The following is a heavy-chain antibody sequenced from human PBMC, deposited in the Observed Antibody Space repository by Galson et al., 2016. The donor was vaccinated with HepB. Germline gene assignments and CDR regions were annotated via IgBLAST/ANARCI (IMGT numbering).Heavy chain of an antibody. CDR1: GFTFSRYG. CDR2: IWHDGNNK. V-gene: IGHV3-33*06. D-gene: IGHD4-17*01. Sequence: SLRLSCAASGFTFSRYGMHWVRQAPGKGLEWVAVIWHDGNNKYYADSVKGRFTISRDNSNNTLYLQMHSLRSEDTAVYYCAKDPPVTADPNDAFDVWGQGTKVTVSS. CDR3: AKDPPVTADPNDAFDV. J-gene: IGHJ3*01.